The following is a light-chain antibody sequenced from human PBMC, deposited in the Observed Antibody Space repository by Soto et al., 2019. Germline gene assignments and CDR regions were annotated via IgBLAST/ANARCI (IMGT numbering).Light chain of an antibody. CDR3: HQYYKWPLT. V-gene: IGKV1-5*01. CDR2: HAS. Sequence: DIQMTQSPSTLPASVGDRVTITCRASQSISNWLAWYQQKPGTAPKVLIYHASNLQSGVPSRFSGSGSGTDFTLTISSLLSEDFAVYYCHQYYKWPLTFGGGTKVDIK. CDR1: QSISNW. J-gene: IGKJ4*01.